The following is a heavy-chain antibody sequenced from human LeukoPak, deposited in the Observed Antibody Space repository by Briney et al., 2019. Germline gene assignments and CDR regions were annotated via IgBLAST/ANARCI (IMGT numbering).Heavy chain of an antibody. D-gene: IGHD3-10*01. CDR2: IKQDGSEK. CDR3: ARDVSGVLDY. V-gene: IGHV3-7*05. J-gene: IGHJ4*01. CDR1: GFTLSSYW. Sequence: PGGSLRLSCAASGFTLSSYWMSWVRQAPGKGLEWVANIKQDGSEKYYVDSMKGRFTISRDNAKNSLYLQMNSLRAEDTAVYYCARDVSGVLDYWGQGTLVTVSS.